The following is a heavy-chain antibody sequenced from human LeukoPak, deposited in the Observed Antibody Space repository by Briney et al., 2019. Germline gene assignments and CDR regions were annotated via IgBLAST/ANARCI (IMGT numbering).Heavy chain of an antibody. CDR2: ISYDGSNK. Sequence: TGRSLRLSCAASGFTFSSYAMHWVRQAPGKGLEWVAVISYDGSNKYYADSVKGRFTISRDNSKNTLYLQMNSLRAEYTAVYYCVRYWGYYGMDVWGQGTTVTVS. CDR3: VRYWGYYGMDV. CDR1: GFTFSSYA. V-gene: IGHV3-30-3*01. J-gene: IGHJ6*02. D-gene: IGHD7-27*01.